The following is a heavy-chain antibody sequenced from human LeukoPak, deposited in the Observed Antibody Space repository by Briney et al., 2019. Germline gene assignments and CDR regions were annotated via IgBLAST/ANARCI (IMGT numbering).Heavy chain of an antibody. V-gene: IGHV4-4*07. CDR3: ARGAFYCSSTSCSSYYYYYYMDV. CDR2: IYTSGST. J-gene: IGHJ6*03. D-gene: IGHD2-2*01. CDR1: GGSISSYY. Sequence: SETLSLTCTVSGGSISSYYWSWIRQPAGKGLEWTGRIYTSGSTNYNPSLKSRVTMSVDTSKNQFSLKLSSVTAADTAVYYCARGAFYCSSTSCSSYYYYYYMDVWGKGTTVTVSS.